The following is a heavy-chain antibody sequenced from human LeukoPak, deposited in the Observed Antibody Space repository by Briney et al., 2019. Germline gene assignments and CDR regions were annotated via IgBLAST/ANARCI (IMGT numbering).Heavy chain of an antibody. V-gene: IGHV3-74*01. J-gene: IGHJ4*02. CDR1: GFTFSSYW. Sequence: GGSLRLSCAAPGFTFSSYWMHWVRHAPGKGLVWVSRINSDGSSTSYADSVKGRFTISRDNPKNTLYLQMNSLRAEDTAVYYCARVKDYYDSSGYYGYWGQGTLVTVSS. CDR2: INSDGSST. D-gene: IGHD3-22*01. CDR3: ARVKDYYDSSGYYGY.